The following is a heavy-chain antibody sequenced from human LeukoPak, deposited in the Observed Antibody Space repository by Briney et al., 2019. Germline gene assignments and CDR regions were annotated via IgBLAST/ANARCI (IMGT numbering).Heavy chain of an antibody. CDR2: IYYSGST. Sequence: KSSETLSLTCTVSGGSISSGGYYWSWIRQPPGQGLEWIGYIYYSGSTYYNPSLKSRVTISVDTSKNQFSLKLSSVTAADTAVYYCARVTGDYASGDFDYWGQGTLVTVSS. CDR1: GGSISSGGYY. V-gene: IGHV4-31*03. D-gene: IGHD4-17*01. J-gene: IGHJ4*02. CDR3: ARVTGDYASGDFDY.